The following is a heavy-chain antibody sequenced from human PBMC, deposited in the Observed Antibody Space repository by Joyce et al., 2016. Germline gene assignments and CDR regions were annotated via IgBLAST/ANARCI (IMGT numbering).Heavy chain of an antibody. J-gene: IGHJ6*02. Sequence: QLVESGGGVVKPGGSLRLSCEASGSTFSSSSISWFRQAPGKGLEWVAAISGTSYYIFHAETVRGRFTVSRDNAKKTRYLQMNSLRAEDSAVFYCARGGISYYDAMDVWGQGTTVTVSS. CDR2: ISGTSYYI. CDR1: GSTFSSSS. V-gene: IGHV3-21*01. D-gene: IGHD3-16*01. CDR3: ARGGISYYDAMDV.